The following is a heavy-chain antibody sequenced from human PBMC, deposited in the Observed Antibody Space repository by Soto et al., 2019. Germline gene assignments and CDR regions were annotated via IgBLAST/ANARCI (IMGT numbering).Heavy chain of an antibody. D-gene: IGHD2-2*01. CDR1: GFTFSTYA. CDR3: ATRRDASYYYYGMDV. J-gene: IGHJ6*02. Sequence: GGSLILSCTASGFTFSTYAMTWVRPAPGKGLEWVSAISGGGDNTYYADSVKGRFTISRDNSKNTLFLQMNSLRAEDTAVYYCATRRDASYYYYGMDVWGQGTTVTVSS. V-gene: IGHV3-23*01. CDR2: ISGGGDNT.